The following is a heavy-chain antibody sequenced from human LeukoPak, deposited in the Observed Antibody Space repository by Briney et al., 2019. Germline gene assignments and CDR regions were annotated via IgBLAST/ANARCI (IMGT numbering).Heavy chain of an antibody. J-gene: IGHJ6*03. D-gene: IGHD1-26*01. Sequence: SETLSLTCTVSGGSISSYYWSWIRQPPGKGLEWIGYIYYSGSTNYNPSLKSRVTISVDTSKNQFPLKLSSVTAADTAVYYCARAPGSYFYYYYMDVWGKGTTVTVSS. CDR1: GGSISSYY. CDR2: IYYSGST. CDR3: ARAPGSYFYYYYMDV. V-gene: IGHV4-59*01.